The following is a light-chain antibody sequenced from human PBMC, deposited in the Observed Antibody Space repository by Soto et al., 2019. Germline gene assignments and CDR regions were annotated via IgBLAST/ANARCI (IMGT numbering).Light chain of an antibody. CDR1: QSIRSW. J-gene: IGKJ1*01. V-gene: IGKV1-5*01. Sequence: DIQMTQSPSTLSASVGDRVTITCRASQSIRSWLAWYQQKPGKAPKVLIYDASSLESGVPSRFSGSGSGTEFTLTISSLQPDDFATYYCQQYNSYPWTFGQGTKVDNK. CDR3: QQYNSYPWT. CDR2: DAS.